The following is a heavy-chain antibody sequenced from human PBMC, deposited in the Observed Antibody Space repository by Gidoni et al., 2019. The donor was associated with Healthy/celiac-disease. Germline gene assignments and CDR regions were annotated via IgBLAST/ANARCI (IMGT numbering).Heavy chain of an antibody. Sequence: VQLQQSGPGLVQPSQTTSLTCAIPRDSVSSNCAAWNWIRQSPSRGLEWLGRTYYRAKWYKDYAVSVKSRITINPYTSKNQFSLQLNAGTPEDTAVYDCARLGGRADTDYYYYMDVWGKGPRSPSP. V-gene: IGHV6-1*01. CDR3: ARLGGRADTDYYYYMDV. CDR2: TYYRAKWYK. J-gene: IGHJ6*03. D-gene: IGHD5-18*01. CDR1: RDSVSSNCAA.